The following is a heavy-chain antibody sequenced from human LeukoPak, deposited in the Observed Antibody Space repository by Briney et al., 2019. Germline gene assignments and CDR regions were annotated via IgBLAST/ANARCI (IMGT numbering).Heavy chain of an antibody. CDR1: GFTLSSFA. CDR2: ITGSGGST. D-gene: IGHD6-19*01. J-gene: IGHJ4*02. CDR3: AKDHGIAVAGFYY. V-gene: IGHV3-23*01. Sequence: PGGSLRLSCAVSGFTLSSFAMSWVRQAPGKGLEWVSGITGSGGSTYYADSVKGRFTVSRDNSKTTLYLQMNSLRAEDTAVYYCAKDHGIAVAGFYYWGQGTLVTVSS.